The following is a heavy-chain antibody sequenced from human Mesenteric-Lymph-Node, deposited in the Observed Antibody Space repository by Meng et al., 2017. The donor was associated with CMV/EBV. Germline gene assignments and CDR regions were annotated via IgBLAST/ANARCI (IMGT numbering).Heavy chain of an antibody. D-gene: IGHD4-23*01. V-gene: IGHV1-18*04. J-gene: IGHJ4*02. CDR3: ARDPVYGSNAKFDY. Sequence: ASGYTFAGYGFSWVRQAPGQGLEWMGWISNYNGNTKYAQNFQGRLTLTTDRSTSTAYMELRSLRSDDTAVYYCARDPVYGSNAKFDYWGQGTLVTVSS. CDR1: GYTFAGYG. CDR2: ISNYNGNT.